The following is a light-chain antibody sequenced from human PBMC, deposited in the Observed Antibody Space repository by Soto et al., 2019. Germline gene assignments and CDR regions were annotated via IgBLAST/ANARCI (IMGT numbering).Light chain of an antibody. CDR3: MEALQTPCT. Sequence: DIVMTQSPLSLPVTPGEPASISCRSSQSLLHSNGYNYLNWYLQKPGQSPQLLIYLGSNRASGVTDRFSGSGSGTDFTLKISRVEAEDVGVYYCMEALQTPCTFGQGTKVDIK. CDR2: LGS. V-gene: IGKV2-28*01. J-gene: IGKJ1*01. CDR1: QSLLHSNGYNY.